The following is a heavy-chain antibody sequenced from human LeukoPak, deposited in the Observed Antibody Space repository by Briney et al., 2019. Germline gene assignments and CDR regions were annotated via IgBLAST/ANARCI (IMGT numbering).Heavy chain of an antibody. CDR3: ARARGEYCSSTSCYKFDL. Sequence: PSETLSLTCAVYGGSFSGYYWSWIRQPPGKGLEWIGEINHSGSTNYNPSLKSRGTISVDTSKNQCSLKLSSVTAADTAVYYCARARGEYCSSTSCYKFDLWGQGTLVTVSS. D-gene: IGHD2-2*01. J-gene: IGHJ5*02. CDR2: INHSGST. CDR1: GGSFSGYY. V-gene: IGHV4-34*01.